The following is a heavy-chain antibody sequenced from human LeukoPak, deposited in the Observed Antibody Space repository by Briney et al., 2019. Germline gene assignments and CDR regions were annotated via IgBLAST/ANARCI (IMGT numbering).Heavy chain of an antibody. Sequence: GGSLRLSCAASGFTFSSYSMAWVRQAPGKGLEWVSSISSSSSYIYYADSVKGRFTISRDNAKNSLYLQMNSLRAEDTAVYYCARGAVRYSSSWLDCWGQGTLVTVSS. CDR3: ARGAVRYSSSWLDC. V-gene: IGHV3-21*01. D-gene: IGHD6-13*01. CDR1: GFTFSSYS. CDR2: ISSSSSYI. J-gene: IGHJ4*02.